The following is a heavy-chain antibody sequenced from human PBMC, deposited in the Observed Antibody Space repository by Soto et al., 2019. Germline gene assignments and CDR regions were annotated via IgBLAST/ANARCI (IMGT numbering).Heavy chain of an antibody. CDR2: FDPEDGET. D-gene: IGHD4-4*01. V-gene: IGHV1-24*01. J-gene: IGHJ3*02. CDR1: GYTLTELS. CDR3: ATELQPRREDAFDI. Sequence: ASVKVSCKVSGYTLTELSMHWVRQAPGKGLEWMEGFDPEDGETIYAQKFQGRVTMTEDTSTDTAYMGLSSLRSEDTAVYYCATELQPRREDAFDIWGQGTMVTVSS.